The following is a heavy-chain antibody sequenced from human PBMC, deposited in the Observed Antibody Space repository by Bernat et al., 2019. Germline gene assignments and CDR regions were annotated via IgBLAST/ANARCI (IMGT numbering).Heavy chain of an antibody. D-gene: IGHD5-12*01. Sequence: EVQLVESGGGLVQPGGSLRLSCAASGFTFSSYSMNWVRQAPGKGLERASYISSSSSTIYYADSVKGRFTISRDNAKNSLYLQMNSLRAEDTAVYYCARDFPTGYSGYDYYYYGMDVWGQGTTVTVSS. J-gene: IGHJ6*02. CDR1: GFTFSSYS. CDR3: ARDFPTGYSGYDYYYYGMDV. V-gene: IGHV3-48*01. CDR2: ISSSSSTI.